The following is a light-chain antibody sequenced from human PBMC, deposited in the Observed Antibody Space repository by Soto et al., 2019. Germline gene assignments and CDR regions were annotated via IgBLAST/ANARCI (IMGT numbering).Light chain of an antibody. J-gene: IGKJ2*01. CDR2: GAS. CDR3: QQYGSSPYT. CDR1: QSVSSSY. Sequence: EIVLTQSPGTLSLSPGERATLSCRASQSVSSSYLAWYQQKPGQAPRLLIYGASSRATGIPDRFSGSGSGTEFTLTISRLEREDFAVYYCQQYGSSPYTFGQGTTLEIK. V-gene: IGKV3-20*01.